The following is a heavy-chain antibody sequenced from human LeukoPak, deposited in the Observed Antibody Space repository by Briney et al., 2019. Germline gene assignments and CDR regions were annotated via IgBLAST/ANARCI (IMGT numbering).Heavy chain of an antibody. V-gene: IGHV4-30-4*08. Sequence: PSQTLSLTCTVSGGSISSGDYYWSWIRQPPGKGLEWIGYIYYSGSTYYNPSLKSRVTMSVDTSKNQFSLKLSSVTAADTAVYYCARQEYSSSWLFDYWGQGTLVTVSS. D-gene: IGHD6-13*01. CDR1: GGSISSGDYY. J-gene: IGHJ4*02. CDR2: IYYSGST. CDR3: ARQEYSSSWLFDY.